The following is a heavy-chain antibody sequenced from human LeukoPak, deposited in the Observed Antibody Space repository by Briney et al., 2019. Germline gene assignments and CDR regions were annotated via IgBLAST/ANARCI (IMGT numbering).Heavy chain of an antibody. D-gene: IGHD3-10*01. J-gene: IGHJ5*02. V-gene: IGHV3-30-3*01. Sequence: GGSLRLSCAASGFTFSSYAMHWVRQAPGKGLEWVAVISYDGSNKYYADSVKGRFTISRDNSKNTLYLQMNSLRAEDTAVYYCATGVWVAPLDPWGQGTLVTVSS. CDR2: ISYDGSNK. CDR1: GFTFSSYA. CDR3: ATGVWVAPLDP.